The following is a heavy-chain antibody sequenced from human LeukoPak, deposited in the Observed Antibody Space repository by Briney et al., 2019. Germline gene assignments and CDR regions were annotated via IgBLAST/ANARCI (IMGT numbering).Heavy chain of an antibody. CDR3: ATGRYYYDSSGWI. Sequence: GGSLRLSCAASGFTFSSYSMNWVRQAPGKGLEWVSSISSSSSYIYYADSVKGRFTISRDNAKNSLYLQMNSLRAEDTAVYYRATGRYYYDSSGWIWGQGTMVTVSS. CDR1: GFTFSSYS. CDR2: ISSSSSYI. J-gene: IGHJ3*02. V-gene: IGHV3-21*01. D-gene: IGHD3-22*01.